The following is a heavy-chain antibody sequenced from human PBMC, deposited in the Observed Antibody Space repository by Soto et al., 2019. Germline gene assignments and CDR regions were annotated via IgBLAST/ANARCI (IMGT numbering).Heavy chain of an antibody. D-gene: IGHD5-18*01. J-gene: IGHJ4*02. CDR3: ARDLYSYKAPSTLDY. V-gene: IGHV1-2*02. CDR2: INPNRGGT. CDR1: GYTFTGYY. Sequence: QVQLVQSGAEVKKPGASVKVSCKASGYTFTGYYMHWVRQAPGQELEWMGWINPNRGGTNYAQKFQGRVTMTRDTSISTAYMELSRLRSDDTAVYYCARDLYSYKAPSTLDYWGQGTLVTVSS.